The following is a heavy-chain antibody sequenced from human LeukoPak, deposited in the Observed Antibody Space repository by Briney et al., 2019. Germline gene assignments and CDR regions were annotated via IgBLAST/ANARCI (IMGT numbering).Heavy chain of an antibody. CDR2: VFYSGTT. CDR3: ARHVGFFDAFDI. CDR1: GXSISSHY. D-gene: IGHD3-3*01. J-gene: IGHJ3*02. Sequence: KPSETLSLTCTVSGXSISSHYWTWIRQSPGKRLEWIGYVFYSGTTSYSPSLNSRVTISIDTSKNQFSLKLSSVTAADTAVYFCARHVGFFDAFDIWGQGTMVTVSS. V-gene: IGHV4-59*08.